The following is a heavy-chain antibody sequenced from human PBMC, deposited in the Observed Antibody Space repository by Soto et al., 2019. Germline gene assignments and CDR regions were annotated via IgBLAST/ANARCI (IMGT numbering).Heavy chain of an antibody. D-gene: IGHD2-2*02. CDR2: ISYDGSNK. CDR1: GFTFSSYA. CDR3: ARDLPFYCSSTSCHTYYHYGMDV. J-gene: IGHJ6*02. V-gene: IGHV3-30-3*01. Sequence: GGSLRLSCAASGFTFSSYAIHWVRQAPGKGLEWVAVISYDGSNKYYADSVKGRFTISRDNSKNTLYLQMNSLRAEDTAVYYCARDLPFYCSSTSCHTYYHYGMDVWGQGTTVTVSS.